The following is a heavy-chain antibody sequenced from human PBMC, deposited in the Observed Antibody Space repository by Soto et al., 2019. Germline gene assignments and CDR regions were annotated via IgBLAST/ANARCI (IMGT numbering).Heavy chain of an antibody. V-gene: IGHV4-4*07. CDR3: AKDHLKPHLRYFDWLPPPPQWGHAFDI. Sequence: SETLSLTCSVSGADINTYSWTWIRQPAGKGLEWIGRIYTSASINYNPSLRGRVTLSVDTSTNQVSLKLASVTAADTAVYYCAKDHLKPHLRYFDWLPPPPQWGHAFDIWGQGTMVTVSS. CDR1: GADINTYS. CDR2: IYTSASI. D-gene: IGHD3-9*01. J-gene: IGHJ3*02.